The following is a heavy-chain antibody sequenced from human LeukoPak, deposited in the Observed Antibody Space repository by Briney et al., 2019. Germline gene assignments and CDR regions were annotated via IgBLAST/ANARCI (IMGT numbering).Heavy chain of an antibody. CDR2: ISYDGSNK. Sequence: HPGGSLRLSCAASGFTFSSYGMHWVRQAQGKGLEWVAVISYDGSNKYYADSVKGRFTISRDNSKNTLYLQMNSLRAEDTAVYCCAKSPYPYDALDYWGQGTLVTVSS. V-gene: IGHV3-30*18. J-gene: IGHJ4*02. D-gene: IGHD3-16*01. CDR1: GFTFSSYG. CDR3: AKSPYPYDALDY.